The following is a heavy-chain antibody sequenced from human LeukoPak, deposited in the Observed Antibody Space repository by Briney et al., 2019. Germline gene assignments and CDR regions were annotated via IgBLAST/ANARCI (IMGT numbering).Heavy chain of an antibody. CDR3: AKDGGLWVSAHWGDS. Sequence: GGSLRLSCVGSGFTFRSHAMSWVRQAPEKGLEFVSGIYENGGTTYYADSVKGRLSISRDNSKNTLYLQMDSLRGEDTAVYYCAKDGGLWVSAHWGDSWGRGTLVTVSS. J-gene: IGHJ4*02. D-gene: IGHD7-27*01. CDR2: IYENGGTT. V-gene: IGHV3-23*01. CDR1: GFTFRSHA.